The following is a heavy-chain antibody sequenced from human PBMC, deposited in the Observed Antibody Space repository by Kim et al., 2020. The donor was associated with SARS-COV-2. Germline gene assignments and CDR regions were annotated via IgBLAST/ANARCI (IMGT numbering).Heavy chain of an antibody. J-gene: IGHJ6*02. V-gene: IGHV3-43*02. Sequence: GGSLRLSCAASGFTFDDYAMHWVRQAPGKGLEWVSLISGDGGSTYYADSVKGRFTISRDNSKNSLYLQMNSLRTEDTALYYCAKVIAAVAGRPYYYYYYGMDVWGQGTTVTVSS. D-gene: IGHD6-19*01. CDR2: ISGDGGST. CDR3: AKVIAAVAGRPYYYYYYGMDV. CDR1: GFTFDDYA.